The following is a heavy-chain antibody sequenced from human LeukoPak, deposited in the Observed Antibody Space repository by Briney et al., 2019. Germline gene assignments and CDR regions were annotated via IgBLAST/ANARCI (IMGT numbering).Heavy chain of an antibody. J-gene: IGHJ4*02. CDR2: IGTAGDT. CDR1: GFTFSSYD. D-gene: IGHD3-22*01. CDR3: ARGRDYYDSSGYYYYFDY. V-gene: IGHV3-13*01. Sequence: GGSLRLSCAASGFTFSSYDMHWVRQATGKGLEWVSAIGTAGDTYYPGSVKGRFTISRENAKNSLYLQMNSLRAGDTAVYYCARGRDYYDSSGYYYYFDYWGQGTLVTVSS.